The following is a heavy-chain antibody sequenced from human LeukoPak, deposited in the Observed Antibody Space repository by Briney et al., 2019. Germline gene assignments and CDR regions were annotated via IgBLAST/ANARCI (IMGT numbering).Heavy chain of an antibody. J-gene: IGHJ4*02. Sequence: PGGSLRLSCAASGFTFSNYAITWIRQAPGKGLEWVSEISGSSESTYYGDSVKGRFTISRDNSKNTLYLQMNSLRAGDTAVYYCAREHWDFDYWGQGTLVTVSS. CDR3: AREHWDFDY. D-gene: IGHD7-27*01. CDR1: GFTFSNYA. CDR2: ISGSSEST. V-gene: IGHV3-23*01.